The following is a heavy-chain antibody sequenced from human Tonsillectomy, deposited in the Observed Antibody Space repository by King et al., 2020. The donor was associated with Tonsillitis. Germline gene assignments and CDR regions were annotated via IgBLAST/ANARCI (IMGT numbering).Heavy chain of an antibody. CDR2: ISSSGRPI. V-gene: IGHV3-48*03. CDR1: GFTFSSYE. CDR3: AREDGDADAFDI. J-gene: IGHJ3*02. D-gene: IGHD5-24*01. Sequence: EVQLVESGGGLVQPGGSLRLSCAASGFTFSSYEMNWVRQAPGKGLEWVSFISSSGRPIYYGDSVKGRFTISRDNAKNPLYLQMNTLRAEDTAIYYCAREDGDADAFDIWGQGTMVTVSS.